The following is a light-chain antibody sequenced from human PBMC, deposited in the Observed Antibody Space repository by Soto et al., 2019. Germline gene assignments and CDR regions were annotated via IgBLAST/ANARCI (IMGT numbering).Light chain of an antibody. CDR2: WAS. J-gene: IGKJ2*01. CDR1: QSVLYSSNNKNY. Sequence: DIVMTQSPDSLAVSLGERATINCKSSQSVLYSSNNKNYLAWYQQKPGQPPKLLIYWASTRESGVPDRFSGSGSGTDFTLTISSLQAEDVAVYSCQQYYSTPYTFGLGTKLEIK. V-gene: IGKV4-1*01. CDR3: QQYYSTPYT.